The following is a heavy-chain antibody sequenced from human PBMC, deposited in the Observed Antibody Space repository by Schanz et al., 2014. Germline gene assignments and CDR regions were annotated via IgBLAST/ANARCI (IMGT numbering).Heavy chain of an antibody. CDR2: INPNSGET. Sequence: QVQLVQSGAEVKEPGASVKVSCKASAYTFTGYYLHWVRQAPGQGLEWMGWINPNSGETNYKQKFKGPVASTSDPSIRTAFMQLSGLTSDDTATYFCARARYTGYDCSGYWGQGTLLIVSS. CDR3: ARARYTGYDCSGY. D-gene: IGHD5-12*01. CDR1: AYTFTGYY. V-gene: IGHV1-2*02. J-gene: IGHJ4*02.